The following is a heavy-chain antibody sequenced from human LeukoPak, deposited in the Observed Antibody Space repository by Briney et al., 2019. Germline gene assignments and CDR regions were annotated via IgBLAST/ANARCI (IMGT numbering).Heavy chain of an antibody. V-gene: IGHV4-31*03. CDR2: IYYSGST. CDR1: GGSISSGGYY. Sequence: SQTLSLTCTVSGGSISSGGYYWSWIRQHPGKGLEWIGYIYYSGSTYYNPSLESRVTISVDTSKNQFSLKLSSVTAADTAVYYCARTPQWGSAFFDPWGQGTLVTVSS. J-gene: IGHJ5*02. D-gene: IGHD3-16*01. CDR3: ARTPQWGSAFFDP.